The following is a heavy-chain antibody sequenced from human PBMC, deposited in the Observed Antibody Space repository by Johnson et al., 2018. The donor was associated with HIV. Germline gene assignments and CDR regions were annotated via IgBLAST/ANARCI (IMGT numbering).Heavy chain of an antibody. V-gene: IGHV3-30-3*01. J-gene: IGHJ3*02. CDR2: MSYDGSNK. CDR3: ARGREGGTYRGGAFDI. Sequence: QVQLVESGGGVVQPGRSLRLSCAASGFTFNNYPLHWVRQAPGKGLEWVAVMSYDGSNKYYAASVKGRFTISRDNSKNTCYLQMNSLRPEDTAVYYCARGREGGTYRGGAFDIWGQGTMVTVSS. D-gene: IGHD1-7*01. CDR1: GFTFNNYP.